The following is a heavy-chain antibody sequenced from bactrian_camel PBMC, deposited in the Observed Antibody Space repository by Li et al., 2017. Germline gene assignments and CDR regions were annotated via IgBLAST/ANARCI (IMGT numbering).Heavy chain of an antibody. Sequence: HVQLVESGGGSVQDGGSLRLSCAARTGTFRSACMGWIRQVSGKEREGVASIDSDGETTYADSVKGRFIISKDNAKNTLYLQMNNLQPEDTATYYCAEGRGSRGEHCYSLNYWGQGTQVTV. V-gene: IGHV3S1*01. CDR3: AEGRGSRGEHCYSLNY. CDR2: IDSDGETT. D-gene: IGHD6*01. J-gene: IGHJ4*01. CDR1: TGTFRSAC.